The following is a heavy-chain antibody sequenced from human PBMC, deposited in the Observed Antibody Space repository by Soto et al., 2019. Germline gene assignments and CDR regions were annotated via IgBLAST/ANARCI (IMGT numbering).Heavy chain of an antibody. J-gene: IGHJ6*02. CDR2: IYYSWST. CDR1: VGSISSSSYY. D-gene: IGHD3-3*01. Sequence: PSETLSLTCTVSVGSISSSSYYWGWIRQPPGKGLEWIGSIYYSWSTDYNPSLKSRVTISVDTSKNQSSLKLSSVTAADTAVYYSAATSNYDFWSSYYYYYRMDVWGQGTKATVSS. V-gene: IGHV4-39*01. CDR3: AATSNYDFWSSYYYYYRMDV.